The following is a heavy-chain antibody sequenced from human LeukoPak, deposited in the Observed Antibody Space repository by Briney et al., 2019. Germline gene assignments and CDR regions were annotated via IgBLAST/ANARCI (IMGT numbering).Heavy chain of an antibody. D-gene: IGHD3-16*01. CDR2: INPSGGST. J-gene: IGHJ4*02. CDR1: GYTFTSYY. CDR3: ASHSGLYGGYVDY. Sequence: ASVKVSCKASGYTFTSYYMHWVRQAPGQGLEWMGIINPSGGSTSYAQKFQGRVTMTRDTSTSTVYMELSSLRSEDTAVSYCASHSGLYGGYVDYWGQGTLVTVSS. V-gene: IGHV1-46*01.